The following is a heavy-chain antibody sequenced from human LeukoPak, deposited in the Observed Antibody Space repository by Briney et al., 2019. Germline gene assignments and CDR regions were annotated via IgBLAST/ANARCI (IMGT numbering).Heavy chain of an antibody. CDR2: ISSSSSYI. CDR3: ARGEWDIVVVVAAETFDY. CDR1: GFTFSSYS. D-gene: IGHD2-15*01. V-gene: IGHV3-21*01. Sequence: GGPLRLSCAASGFTFSSYSMNWVRQAPGKGLEWVSSISSSSSYIYYADSVKGRFTISRDNAKNSLYLQMNSLRAEDTAVYYCARGEWDIVVVVAAETFDYWGQGTLVTVSS. J-gene: IGHJ4*02.